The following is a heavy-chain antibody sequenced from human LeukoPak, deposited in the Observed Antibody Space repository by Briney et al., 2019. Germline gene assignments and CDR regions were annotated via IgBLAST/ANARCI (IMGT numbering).Heavy chain of an antibody. CDR2: IYYTGST. CDR1: GTSMSDYY. J-gene: IGHJ4*02. CDR3: VRRVRYFGQNDY. V-gene: IGHV4-59*08. D-gene: IGHD3-9*01. Sequence: SETLSLTCTVSGTSMSDYYWSWIRQPPGKGLEWIGYIYYTGSTNYNPSLKSRVTMSVDTSKNQISLKLSSVTAADSAVYYCVRRVRYFGQNDYWGQGTLVTVSS.